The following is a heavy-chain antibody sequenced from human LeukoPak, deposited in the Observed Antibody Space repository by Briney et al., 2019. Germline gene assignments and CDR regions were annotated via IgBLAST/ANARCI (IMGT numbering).Heavy chain of an antibody. CDR2: INHSGST. V-gene: IGHV4-34*01. CDR1: GGSFSGYY. CDR3: ARDVGSSWNYYYGMDV. Sequence: SETLSLTCAVYGGSFSGYYWSWIRQPPGKGLEWIGEINHSGSTNYNPSLKSRVTISVDTSKNQFSLKLSSVTAADTAVYYCARDVGSSWNYYYGMDVWGQGTTVTVSS. J-gene: IGHJ6*02. D-gene: IGHD6-13*01.